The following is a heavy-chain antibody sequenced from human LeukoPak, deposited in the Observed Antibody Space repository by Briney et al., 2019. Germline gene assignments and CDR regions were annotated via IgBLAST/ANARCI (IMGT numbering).Heavy chain of an antibody. J-gene: IGHJ5*02. CDR2: IYYSGST. Sequence: PSETLSLTCTVSGGSISSYYWSWIRQPPGKGLEWIGYIYYSGSTNYNPSLKSRVTISVDTSKNQFSLKLSSVTAADTAVYYCAREVFSSSWVNWFDPWGQGTLVTVSS. CDR1: GGSISSYY. CDR3: AREVFSSSWVNWFDP. D-gene: IGHD6-13*01. V-gene: IGHV4-59*01.